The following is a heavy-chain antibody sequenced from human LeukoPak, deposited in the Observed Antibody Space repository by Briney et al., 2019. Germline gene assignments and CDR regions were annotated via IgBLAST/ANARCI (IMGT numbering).Heavy chain of an antibody. J-gene: IGHJ4*02. D-gene: IGHD6-19*01. CDR3: AKDQTAGIAVAGTDY. CDR1: GFTFSSYE. Sequence: GGSLRLSCAASGFTFSSYEMNWVRQAPGKGLEWVSYISSSGSTIYYADSVKGRFTISRDNAKNSLYLQMNSLRAEDTAVYYCAKDQTAGIAVAGTDYWGQGTLVTVSS. CDR2: ISSSGSTI. V-gene: IGHV3-48*03.